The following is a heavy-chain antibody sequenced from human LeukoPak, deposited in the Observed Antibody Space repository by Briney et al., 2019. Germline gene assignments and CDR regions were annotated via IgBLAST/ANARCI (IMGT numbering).Heavy chain of an antibody. Sequence: PSDTLSLTCTVSRGSISSGGYYWRWIPQHPGKGLEWIAYIYYSGSTYYNPSLTIRVTISVDTSKNQFSLKLSSVTAADTAVYYCARGPITIFGVVPFDPWGQGTLVTVSS. V-gene: IGHV4-31*03. CDR2: IYYSGST. D-gene: IGHD3-3*01. CDR3: ARGPITIFGVVPFDP. CDR1: RGSISSGGYY. J-gene: IGHJ5*02.